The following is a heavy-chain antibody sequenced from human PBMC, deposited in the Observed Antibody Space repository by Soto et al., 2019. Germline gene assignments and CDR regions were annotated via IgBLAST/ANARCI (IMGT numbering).Heavy chain of an antibody. CDR2: IKQDGTEK. CDR1: GFTFRSYW. V-gene: IGHV3-7*01. Sequence: GWSLRLSCEASGFTFRSYWMTWVRQAPGKGLEWVANIKQDGTEKYYVDSVKGRFTISXXXAXXSLXLXXNSLRDEDTAVYHCARVYSYGMDVWGQGTTVTVS. D-gene: IGHD2-8*01. J-gene: IGHJ6*02. CDR3: ARVYSYGMDV.